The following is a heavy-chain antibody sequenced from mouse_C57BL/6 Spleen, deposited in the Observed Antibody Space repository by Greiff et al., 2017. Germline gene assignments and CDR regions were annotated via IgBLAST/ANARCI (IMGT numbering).Heavy chain of an antibody. CDR3: ARRGYGYDDWFAY. CDR2: IYPGSGST. V-gene: IGHV1-55*01. Sequence: QVQLQQSGAELVKPGASVKMSCKASGYTFTSYWITWVKQRPGQGLEWIGDIYPGSGSTNYNEKFKSKATLTVDTSSSTAYMQLSSLTSEDSAVYYCARRGYGYDDWFAYWGQGTLVTVSA. CDR1: GYTFTSYW. D-gene: IGHD2-2*01. J-gene: IGHJ3*01.